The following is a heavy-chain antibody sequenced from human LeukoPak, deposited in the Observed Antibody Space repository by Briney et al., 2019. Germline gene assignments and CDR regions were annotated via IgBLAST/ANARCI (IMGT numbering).Heavy chain of an antibody. CDR1: GFTFRSSW. CDR3: ARGNILTA. D-gene: IGHD3-9*01. Sequence: GGSLRLSCAASGFTFRSSWMTWVRQAPGKGLEWVANIKQDGSDKSYVDSVKGRFTISRDNAKNSLYLQMNSLRAEDTAVYYCARGNILTAWGQGTLVTVSS. CDR2: IKQDGSDK. V-gene: IGHV3-7*01. J-gene: IGHJ5*02.